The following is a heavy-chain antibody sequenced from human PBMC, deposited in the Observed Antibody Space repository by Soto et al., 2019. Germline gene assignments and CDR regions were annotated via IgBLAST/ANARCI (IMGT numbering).Heavy chain of an antibody. CDR2: INQGGDVHGIIT. J-gene: IGHJ4*02. V-gene: IGHV3-74*01. Sequence: GGSLRLPCAASGITFSDYWLHWVRQAPGKGLEWVARINQGGDVHGIITSYADAVRGRFTISRDNAQNTLYLQMNNLGAEDAALYFCGREVPTSGINYIDSWGQGALVTVSS. CDR3: GREVPTSGINYIDS. D-gene: IGHD2-2*01. CDR1: GITFSDYW.